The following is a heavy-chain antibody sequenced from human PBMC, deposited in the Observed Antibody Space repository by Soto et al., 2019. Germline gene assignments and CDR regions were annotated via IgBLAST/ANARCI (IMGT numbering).Heavy chain of an antibody. Sequence: CKGSGYSFTSYWIGWVRQMPGKGLEWMGVIYPGDSDTRYSPSFQGQVTISADKSISTAYLQWSSLRASDTAMYYCARNLPAAIVALDYWGQGTLVTVSS. CDR1: GYSFTSYW. J-gene: IGHJ4*02. V-gene: IGHV5-51*01. CDR2: IYPGDSDT. D-gene: IGHD2-2*02. CDR3: ARNLPAAIVALDY.